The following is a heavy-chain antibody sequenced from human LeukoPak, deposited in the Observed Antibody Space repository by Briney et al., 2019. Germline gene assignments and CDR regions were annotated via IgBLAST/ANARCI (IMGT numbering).Heavy chain of an antibody. J-gene: IGHJ4*02. V-gene: IGHV4-34*01. D-gene: IGHD3-16*01. CDR3: ARGPSLGY. Sequence: SETLSLPCAVYGGSFSGYYWSWIRQPPGKGLEWIGEINHSGSTNYNPSLKSRVTISVDTSKNQFSLKLSSVTAADPAVYYCARGPSLGYWGQGTLVTVSS. CDR2: INHSGST. CDR1: GGSFSGYY.